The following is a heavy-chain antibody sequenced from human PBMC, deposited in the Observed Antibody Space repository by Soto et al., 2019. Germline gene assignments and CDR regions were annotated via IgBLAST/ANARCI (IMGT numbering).Heavy chain of an antibody. CDR1: GYSFANYW. CDR3: ARPGAPTDTVVYDF. V-gene: IGHV5-51*01. J-gene: IGHJ4*02. CDR2: MYPGDSET. Sequence: LGESLKISCKASGYSFANYWIGWVCQKPGKGLEWMGVMYPGDSETTYSPSFEGQVIISVDRSRGTAFLEWSSLKASDTAMYYCARPGAPTDTVVYDFWGQGTQVTVSS. D-gene: IGHD5-18*01.